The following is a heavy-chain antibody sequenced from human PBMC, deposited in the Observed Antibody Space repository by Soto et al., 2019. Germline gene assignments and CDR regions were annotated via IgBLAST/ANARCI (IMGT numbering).Heavy chain of an antibody. D-gene: IGHD2-15*01. CDR1: GFPFSSYG. CDR3: AKAPMNCSGGSCYAGAFDI. J-gene: IGHJ3*02. Sequence: GGPLRLSCAASGFPFSSYGMHWVRQAPGKGLEWVAVISYDGSNKYYADSVKGRFTISRDNSKNTLYLQMNSLRAEDTAVYYCAKAPMNCSGGSCYAGAFDIWGQGTMVTVSS. CDR2: ISYDGSNK. V-gene: IGHV3-30*18.